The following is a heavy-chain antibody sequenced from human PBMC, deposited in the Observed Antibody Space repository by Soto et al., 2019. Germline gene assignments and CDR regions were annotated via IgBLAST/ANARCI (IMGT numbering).Heavy chain of an antibody. CDR3: ARRGGSSSWPLDY. V-gene: IGHV3-21*01. D-gene: IGHD6-13*01. CDR1: GFTFSSYS. CDR2: ISSSSSYI. Sequence: GGSLRLSCAASGFTFSSYSMNWVRQAPGKGLEWVSSISSSSSYIYYADSVKGRFTISRDNAKNSLYLQMNSLRAEDTAVYYCARRGGSSSWPLDYWGQGTLVTVS. J-gene: IGHJ4*02.